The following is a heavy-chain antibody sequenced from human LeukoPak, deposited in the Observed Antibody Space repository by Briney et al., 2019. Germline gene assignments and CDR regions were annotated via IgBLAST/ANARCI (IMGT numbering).Heavy chain of an antibody. Sequence: SETLSLTCAVYGGSFSGYYWSWIRQPPGKGREWIGEINHSGSTNYNPSLKSRVTISVDTSKNQFSLKLSSVTAADTAVYYCARESAARDFDYWGQGTLVTVSS. CDR1: GGSFSGYY. V-gene: IGHV4-34*01. J-gene: IGHJ4*02. D-gene: IGHD6-6*01. CDR2: INHSGST. CDR3: ARESAARDFDY.